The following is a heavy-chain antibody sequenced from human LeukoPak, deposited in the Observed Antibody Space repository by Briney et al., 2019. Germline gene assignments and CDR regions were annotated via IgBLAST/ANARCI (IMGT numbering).Heavy chain of an antibody. D-gene: IGHD3-22*01. J-gene: IGHJ4*02. CDR3: ARDQYDSSGYYRDY. V-gene: IGHV3-66*01. CDR2: IYSGGST. CDR1: GFTVSSNY. Sequence: GGSLRLSCAASGFTVSSNYMSWVRQAPGKGLEWVSVIYSGGSTYYADSVKGRFTISRDNSKNTLYLQMKSLRAEDTAVYYCARDQYDSSGYYRDYWGQGTLVTVSS.